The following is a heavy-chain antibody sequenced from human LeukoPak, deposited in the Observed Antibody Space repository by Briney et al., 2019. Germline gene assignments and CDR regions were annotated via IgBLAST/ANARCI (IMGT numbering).Heavy chain of an antibody. CDR3: AKGASMGYSGYDFLDYHYMDV. D-gene: IGHD5-12*01. CDR1: GFIFDVYA. J-gene: IGHJ6*03. Sequence: GGSVSLLCAPSGFIFDVYAMHWARQAPGEGLQCVSFISWDGGNTYYADFVKGPSTMSRYNSTNSLYLKMNSLRAEDTALYYCAKGASMGYSGYDFLDYHYMDVWGKGTTVTVSS. CDR2: ISWDGGNT. V-gene: IGHV3-43D*03.